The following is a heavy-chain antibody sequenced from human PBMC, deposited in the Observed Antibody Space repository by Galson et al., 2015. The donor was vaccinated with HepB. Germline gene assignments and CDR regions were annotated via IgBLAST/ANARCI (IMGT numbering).Heavy chain of an antibody. D-gene: IGHD1-26*01. J-gene: IGHJ3*02. CDR2: ISYDGNNK. V-gene: IGHV3-30-3*01. CDR3: AREEWELPDAFDI. Sequence: SLRLSCAASGFTFSSYAMHWVRQAPGKGLEWVAVISYDGNNKFFTDSVKGRFTISRDISKNTLFLQMNSLRAEDTATYYCAREEWELPDAFDIWGQGTMVTVSS. CDR1: GFTFSSYA.